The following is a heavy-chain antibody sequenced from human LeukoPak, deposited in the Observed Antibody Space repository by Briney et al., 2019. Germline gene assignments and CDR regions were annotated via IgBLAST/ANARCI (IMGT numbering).Heavy chain of an antibody. D-gene: IGHD4-17*01. Sequence: ASVKVSCKASGYTFTSYYMHWVRQAPGQGLEWMGIINPSGGSTSYAQKFQGRVTMTRDTSTNTVSMELSSLRPEDTAVYYCARSTVTLDYWGQGTLVTVSS. J-gene: IGHJ4*02. CDR1: GYTFTSYY. V-gene: IGHV1-46*01. CDR3: ARSTVTLDY. CDR2: INPSGGST.